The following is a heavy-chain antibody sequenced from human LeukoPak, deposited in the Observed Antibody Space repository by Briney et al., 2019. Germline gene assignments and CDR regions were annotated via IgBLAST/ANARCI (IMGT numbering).Heavy chain of an antibody. J-gene: IGHJ4*02. CDR2: INPNSGGT. CDR3: ARVGSTGWFQAF. V-gene: IGHV1-2*02. D-gene: IGHD6-19*01. CDR1: GYTFTGYY. Sequence: ASVKISCKASGYTFTGYYMHWVRQAPGQGLEWMGWINPNSGGTNYAQKFQGRVTMTGDTSSSTAYMELNNLRVDDTAVYYCARVGSTGWFQAFWGQGTLVTVSS.